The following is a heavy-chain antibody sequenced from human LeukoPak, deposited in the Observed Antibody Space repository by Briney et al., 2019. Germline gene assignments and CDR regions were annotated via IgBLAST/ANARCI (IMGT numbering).Heavy chain of an antibody. CDR2: ISVYNGNT. V-gene: IGHV1-18*01. D-gene: IGHD2-15*01. J-gene: IGHJ4*02. CDR1: GYTFTSYG. Sequence: ASVKVSCKASGYTFTSYGISWVRQAPGQGLEWMGWISVYNGNTYYAQKLQGRVTMTTDTSTSTAYMELRSLRSDDTAVYYCARGYCSGGNCYRFDSWGQGTLVTVSS. CDR3: ARGYCSGGNCYRFDS.